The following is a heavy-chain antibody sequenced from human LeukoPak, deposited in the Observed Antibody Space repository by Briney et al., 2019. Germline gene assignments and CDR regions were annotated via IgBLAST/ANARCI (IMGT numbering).Heavy chain of an antibody. CDR2: ISYDGSNK. Sequence: GRSLRLSCAASGFTFSSYAMHWVRQAPGKGLEWVAVISYDGSNKYYADSVKGRFTISRDNSKNTLYPQMNSLRAEDTAVYYCARGTVAGQFDYWGQGTLVTVSS. CDR3: ARGTVAGQFDY. V-gene: IGHV3-30*04. CDR1: GFTFSSYA. D-gene: IGHD6-19*01. J-gene: IGHJ4*02.